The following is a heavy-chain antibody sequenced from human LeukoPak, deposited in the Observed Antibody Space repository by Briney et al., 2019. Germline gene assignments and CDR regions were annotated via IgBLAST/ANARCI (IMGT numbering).Heavy chain of an antibody. V-gene: IGHV3-15*07. CDR3: TTGHRRYCSSTSCYLV. CDR1: GFTFSSYS. CDR2: IKSKTDGGTT. D-gene: IGHD2-2*01. Sequence: GGSLRLSCAASGFTFSSYSMNWVRQAPGKGLEWVGRIKSKTDGGTTDYAAPVKGRFTISRDDSKNTLYLQMNSLKTEDTAVYYCTTGHRRYCSSTSCYLVWGQGTLVTVSS. J-gene: IGHJ4*02.